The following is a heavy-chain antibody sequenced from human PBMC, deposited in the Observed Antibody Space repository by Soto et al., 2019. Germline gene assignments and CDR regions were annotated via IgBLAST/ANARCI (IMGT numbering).Heavy chain of an antibody. J-gene: IGHJ5*02. CDR3: ARDTISAVVVTASDAFDP. CDR1: GGTFSSYA. CDR2: IIPIFGTA. D-gene: IGHD2-21*02. V-gene: IGHV1-69*12. Sequence: QVQLVQSGAEVKKPGSSVKVSCKASGGTFSSYAISWVRQAPGQGLEWMGGIIPIFGTANYAQKFQGRVTMTADESTSTAYMELSSLRSEDTAVYYCARDTISAVVVTASDAFDPWGQGTLVTVSS.